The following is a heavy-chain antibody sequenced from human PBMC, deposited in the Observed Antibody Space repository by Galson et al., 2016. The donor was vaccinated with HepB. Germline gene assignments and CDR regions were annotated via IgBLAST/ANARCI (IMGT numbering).Heavy chain of an antibody. J-gene: IGHJ6*02. Sequence: LSLTCTVSGGSVHTSSYYWGWIRQPPGKALDFLAIAYYSGTTYYKPPLRSRATIALDTSKNHFSLSLKSVTAADTAVYYCARLSVGYCGGDCFFDGVDVWGQGTTVTVSS. D-gene: IGHD2-21*02. CDR3: ARLSVGYCGGDCFFDGVDV. CDR2: AYYSGTT. V-gene: IGHV4-39*01. CDR1: GGSVHTSSYY.